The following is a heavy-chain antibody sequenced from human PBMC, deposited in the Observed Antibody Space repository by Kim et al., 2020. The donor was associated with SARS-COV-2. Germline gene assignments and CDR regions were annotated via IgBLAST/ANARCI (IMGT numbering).Heavy chain of an antibody. CDR3: ARGTQYFYGSGTYNY. CDR1: GFAFSTYA. D-gene: IGHD3-10*01. Sequence: GGSLRLSCAASGFAFSTYAMHWVRQAPGKGLEWVSLISYDGSNKYYADSVKGRFTISRDNSKSTLYLQMNSLRAEDTAVYYCARGTQYFYGSGTYNYWGQGTLVTVSS. V-gene: IGHV3-30*04. J-gene: IGHJ4*02. CDR2: ISYDGSNK.